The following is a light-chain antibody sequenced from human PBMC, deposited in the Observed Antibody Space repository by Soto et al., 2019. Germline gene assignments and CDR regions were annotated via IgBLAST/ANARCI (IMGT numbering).Light chain of an antibody. CDR1: SSDVGGSNF. Sequence: QSALTQPASVSDSPGQSITISCTGTSSDVGGSNFVSWYQQHPGKPPKLIIYDVANRPSGVSNRFSGSKSGSTASLIISRLQTEDEADYNCVSYTSSTTYVFATGTTITVL. CDR2: DVA. V-gene: IGLV2-14*03. J-gene: IGLJ1*01. CDR3: VSYTSSTTYV.